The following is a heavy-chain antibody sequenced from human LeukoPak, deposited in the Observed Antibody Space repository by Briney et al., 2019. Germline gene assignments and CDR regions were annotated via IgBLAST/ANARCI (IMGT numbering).Heavy chain of an antibody. J-gene: IGHJ4*02. CDR3: ARRRAYDTSGPYPFDY. Sequence: GGSLRLPCAASGFTFSSYAMSWVRQAPGKGLEWVSTISGSAATTYYADSVEGRCTISRDDSQNTLYLQMNSLRAEDAAVYYCARRRAYDTSGPYPFDYWGQGTLVTVSS. V-gene: IGHV3-23*01. CDR2: ISGSAATT. D-gene: IGHD3-22*01. CDR1: GFTFSSYA.